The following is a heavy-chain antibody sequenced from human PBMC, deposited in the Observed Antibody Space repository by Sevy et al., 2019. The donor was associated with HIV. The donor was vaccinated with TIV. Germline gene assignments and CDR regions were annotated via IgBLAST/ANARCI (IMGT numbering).Heavy chain of an antibody. CDR1: GGSFSGYY. V-gene: IGHV4-34*01. J-gene: IGHJ4*02. D-gene: IGHD3-22*01. CDR3: ARGDYYDSSGYYYHY. CDR2: INHSGST. Sequence: SETLCLTCAVYGGSFSGYYWSWIRQPPGKGLEWIGEINHSGSTNYNPSLKSRVTISVDTSKNQFSLKLSSVTAADTAVYYCARGDYYDSSGYYYHYWGQGTLVTVSS.